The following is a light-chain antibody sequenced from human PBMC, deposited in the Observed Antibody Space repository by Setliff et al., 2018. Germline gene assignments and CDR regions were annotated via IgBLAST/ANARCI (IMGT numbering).Light chain of an antibody. CDR3: SSYAGSNKLV. CDR1: SSDVGPYNY. Sequence: QSALTQPPSASGSPGQSVTISCTATSSDVGPYNYVSWYQQHPGKAPKLMIYEVSERPSGVPDRFSGSKSGNTASLTVSGLQAEDEADYYCSSYAGSNKLVFGGGTQRTVL. J-gene: IGLJ2*01. CDR2: EVS. V-gene: IGLV2-8*01.